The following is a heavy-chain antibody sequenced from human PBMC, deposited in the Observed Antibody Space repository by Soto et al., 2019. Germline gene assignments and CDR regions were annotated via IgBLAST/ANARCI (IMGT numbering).Heavy chain of an antibody. D-gene: IGHD1-26*01. CDR3: ARRYGSAIDY. CDR2: IYYSGST. V-gene: IGHV4-59*08. CDR1: GGTISSWY. J-gene: IGHJ4*02. Sequence: QVQLQESGPGLVKPSETLSLTCTVSGGTISSWYRSWIRQPPGKGLEWIGYIYYSGSTNCNPSLKSRVTISVDTSKNQFSLKLSSVTAADTAVYYYARRYGSAIDYWGQGTLVTVSS.